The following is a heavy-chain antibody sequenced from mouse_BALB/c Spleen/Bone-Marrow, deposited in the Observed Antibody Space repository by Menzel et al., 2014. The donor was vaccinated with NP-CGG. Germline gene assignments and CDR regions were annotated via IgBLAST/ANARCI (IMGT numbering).Heavy chain of an antibody. CDR2: XRSKSNNYAT. J-gene: IGHJ3*01. CDR1: GFTFNTYA. CDR3: VXXXXXXXXXXX. V-gene: IGHV10-1*02. Sequence: EVKLVESGGGLVQPKGSLKLSCAASGFTFNTYAMNWVRQAPGKGLEWVARXRSKSNNYATYYADSVKDRFTISRDDSQSMLYLQMNNLKTEDTAMYYCVXXXXXXXXXXXXGQGTLVTVSA.